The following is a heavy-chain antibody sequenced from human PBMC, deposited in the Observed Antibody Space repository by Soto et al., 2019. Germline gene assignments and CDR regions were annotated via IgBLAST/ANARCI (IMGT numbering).Heavy chain of an antibody. CDR2: INPNSGGT. CDR3: ARDPTRSYYDFWSGYRGMDV. V-gene: IGHV1-2*02. J-gene: IGHJ6*02. D-gene: IGHD3-3*01. Sequence: ASVKVSCKASGYTFTGYYMHWVRPAPGQGLEWMGWINPNSGGTNYAQKFQGRVTMTRDTSISTAYMELSRLRSDDTAVYYCARDPTRSYYDFWSGYRGMDVWGQGTTVTVSS. CDR1: GYTFTGYY.